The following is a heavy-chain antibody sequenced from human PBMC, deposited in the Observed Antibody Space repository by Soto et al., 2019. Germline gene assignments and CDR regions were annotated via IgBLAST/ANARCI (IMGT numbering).Heavy chain of an antibody. CDR1: AYISSTYW. CDR2: IYPGDSDT. CDR3: SRREHSTRDFDF. Sequence: RGESLKICYKGSAYISSTYWNGGVRQLPGKGLEWMGIIYPGDSDTRYSPSFQGRVTISADKSISTAYLQWSSLKASDTAMYYCSRREHSTRDFDFWGQGTLVTVSS. V-gene: IGHV5-51*01. J-gene: IGHJ4*02. D-gene: IGHD6-6*01.